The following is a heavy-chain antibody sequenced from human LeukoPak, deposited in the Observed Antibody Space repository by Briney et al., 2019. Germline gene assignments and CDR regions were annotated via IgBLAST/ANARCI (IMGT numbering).Heavy chain of an antibody. CDR1: GFTFGSFG. D-gene: IGHD3-3*01. J-gene: IGHJ6*04. CDR2: IKGGGSDK. CDR3: VREGDVWSGPGNARPLDV. Sequence: GGPLTLSCTASGFTFGSFGVYWVRHAPGGGLEWVANIKGGGSDKQYVDSVRGRFTISRDNAKNSVSLQMDGLRAEDTAVYHCVREGDVWSGPGNARPLDVWGKGTTATVSS. V-gene: IGHV3-7*01.